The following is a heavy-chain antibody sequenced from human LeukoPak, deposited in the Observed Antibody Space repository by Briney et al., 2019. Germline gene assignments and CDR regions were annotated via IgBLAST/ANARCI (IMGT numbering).Heavy chain of an antibody. Sequence: PGGSLRLSCAASGFTFSSYWMTWVRQAPEKGLEWVGSIKQDGSDKYYVESVKGRFTISRDNAKNSPYLQMNSLRVEDTAVYYCARYFDSSGYSHIRFDYWGQGALVTVSS. J-gene: IGHJ4*02. CDR1: GFTFSSYW. CDR2: IKQDGSDK. D-gene: IGHD3-22*01. V-gene: IGHV3-7*01. CDR3: ARYFDSSGYSHIRFDY.